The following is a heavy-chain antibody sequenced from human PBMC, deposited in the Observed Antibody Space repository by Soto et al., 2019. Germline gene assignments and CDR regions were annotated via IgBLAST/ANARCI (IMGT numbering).Heavy chain of an antibody. V-gene: IGHV1-8*01. J-gene: IGHJ4*02. Sequence: ASVKVSCKTSGYTFSTYDINWVRQTPGQGLEWMGWINPNADKTGFAQKFQGRVTLTRDTSINTVFMELNNLRSEDTAVYYCARQRRGTWYYFDHWGQGKLVTVSS. CDR2: INPNADKT. D-gene: IGHD3-16*01. CDR3: ARQRRGTWYYFDH. CDR1: GYTFSTYD.